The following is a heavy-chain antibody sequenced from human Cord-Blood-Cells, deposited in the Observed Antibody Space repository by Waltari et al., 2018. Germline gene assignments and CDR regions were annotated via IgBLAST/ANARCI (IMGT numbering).Heavy chain of an antibody. D-gene: IGHD3-10*01. J-gene: IGHJ6*02. CDR1: GGSFSGYY. CDR2: IKHSGRT. Sequence: QVQLQQWGAGLLKPSETLSLTCAVYGGSFSGYYWSWLLQPPGKGLERIGEIKHSGRTNYNPSLKSRVTISVDTSKNQFSLKLSSVTAADTAVYYCARGRWFSTYYYGMDVWGQGTTVTVSS. CDR3: ARGRWFSTYYYGMDV. V-gene: IGHV4-34*01.